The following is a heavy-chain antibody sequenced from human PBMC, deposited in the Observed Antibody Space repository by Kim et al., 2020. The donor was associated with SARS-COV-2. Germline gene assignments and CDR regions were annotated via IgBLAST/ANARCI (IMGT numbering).Heavy chain of an antibody. Sequence: SETLSLTCTVSGGSISSYYWSWIRQPPGKGLEWIGYIYYSGSTNYNPSLKSRVTISVDTSKNQFSLKLSSVTAADTAVYYCARERRGYSYGYQRFTYYFDYWGQGTLVTVSS. D-gene: IGHD5-18*01. J-gene: IGHJ4*02. CDR1: GGSISSYY. CDR2: IYYSGST. V-gene: IGHV4-59*13. CDR3: ARERRGYSYGYQRFTYYFDY.